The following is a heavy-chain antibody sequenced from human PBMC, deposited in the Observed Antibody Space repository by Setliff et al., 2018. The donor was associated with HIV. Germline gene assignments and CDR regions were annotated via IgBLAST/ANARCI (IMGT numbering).Heavy chain of an antibody. CDR3: ARGWAGGSYWDSFYYMDV. CDR2: FYTDGST. V-gene: IGHV4-61*09. D-gene: IGHD1-26*01. CDR1: GVSITSGSFY. J-gene: IGHJ6*03. Sequence: PSETLSLTCTVSGVSITSGSFYWTWIRQPAGKGLEWIGHFYTDGSTNYNPSLKSRVTISGDTPKNQFSLKLDSVIAADTAVYYCARGWAGGSYWDSFYYMDVWGKVTTVTV.